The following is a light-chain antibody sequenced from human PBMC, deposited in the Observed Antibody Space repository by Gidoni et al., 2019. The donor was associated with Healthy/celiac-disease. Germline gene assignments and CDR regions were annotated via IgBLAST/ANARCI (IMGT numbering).Light chain of an antibody. CDR1: QCISSY. CDR2: AAS. CDR3: QQLNSYPRG. Sequence: DIQLTQSPSFLSASVGDRVTITCWASQCISSYLAWYQQKPGKAPKLLIYAASTLQSGVPSRFSGSGSGTEFTLTISSLQPEDFATYYCQQLNSYPRGFGPGTKVDIK. V-gene: IGKV1-9*01. J-gene: IGKJ3*01.